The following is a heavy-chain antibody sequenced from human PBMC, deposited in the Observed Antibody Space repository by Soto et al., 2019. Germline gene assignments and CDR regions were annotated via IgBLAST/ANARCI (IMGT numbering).Heavy chain of an antibody. Sequence: ASVKVSCKASGYTFTGYYMHWVRQAPGQGLEWMGWINPNSGGTNYAQKFQGWVTMTRDTSISTAYMELSRLRSDDTAVYYCARGAALHAPPVDFDYWGQGTLVTVSS. CDR3: ARGAALHAPPVDFDY. CDR1: GYTFTGYY. CDR2: INPNSGGT. V-gene: IGHV1-2*04. D-gene: IGHD2-15*01. J-gene: IGHJ4*02.